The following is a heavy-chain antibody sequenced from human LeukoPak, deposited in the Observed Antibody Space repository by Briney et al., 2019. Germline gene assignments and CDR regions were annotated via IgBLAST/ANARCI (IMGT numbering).Heavy chain of an antibody. J-gene: IGHJ5*02. V-gene: IGHV1-46*01. CDR3: ARGKVGLSYNWFDP. CDR1: GYTFTSYY. CDR2: INPSGGSK. D-gene: IGHD2-2*01. Sequence: ASVKLSCTASGYTFTSYYMHWVRQAPGQGLEWMGIINPSGGSKSYAQKYQGRVNMTRDMTTSTVYMELSSLRSEDTAVYYCARGKVGLSYNWFDPWGQGTLVTVSS.